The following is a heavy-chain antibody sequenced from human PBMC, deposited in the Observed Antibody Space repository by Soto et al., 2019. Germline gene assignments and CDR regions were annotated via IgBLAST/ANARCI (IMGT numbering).Heavy chain of an antibody. Sequence: QVRLQESGPGLVKASETLFLTCTVSGGSISTYYWSWVRQSPGKRLEWIGCIDYSGSTNYNPSLKSRLTMSIDTSKNQFSLNLRSVTTADTAVYYCVRARRSSGRMDAADIWGQGTVVTVSS. V-gene: IGHV4-59*01. CDR1: GGSISTYY. D-gene: IGHD1-26*01. CDR3: VRARRSSGRMDAADI. CDR2: IDYSGST. J-gene: IGHJ3*02.